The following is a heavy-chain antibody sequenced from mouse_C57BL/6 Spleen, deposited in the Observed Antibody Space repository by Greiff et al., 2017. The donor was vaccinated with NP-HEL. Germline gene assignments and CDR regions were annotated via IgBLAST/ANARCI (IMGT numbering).Heavy chain of an antibody. CDR3: ARSMGGKTAQATFAY. D-gene: IGHD3-2*02. CDR1: GYTFTSYW. CDR2: IHPNSGST. Sequence: QVQLKQPGAELVKPGASVKLSCKASGYTFTSYWMHWVKQRPGQGLEWIGMIHPNSGSTNYNEKFKSKATLTVDKSSSTAYMQLSSLTSEDSAVYYCARSMGGKTAQATFAYWGQGTLVTVSA. J-gene: IGHJ3*01. V-gene: IGHV1-64*01.